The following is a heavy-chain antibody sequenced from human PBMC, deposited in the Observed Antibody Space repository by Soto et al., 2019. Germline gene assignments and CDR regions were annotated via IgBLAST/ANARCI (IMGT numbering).Heavy chain of an antibody. V-gene: IGHV1-69*02. J-gene: IGHJ4*02. CDR1: GGTFNTYT. D-gene: IGHD2-21*01. CDR3: AITYCRDNSCPRDFDF. Sequence: QVQVVQSGAEVKKPESSVKVSCKPSGGTFNTYTVNWVRLAPGHGLEWMGRFIPILDMANYAQKFQDRVTITADRSTFTAYMELNSLTSDDTAVYYCAITYCRDNSCPRDFDFWGPGTRVTVYS. CDR2: FIPILDMA.